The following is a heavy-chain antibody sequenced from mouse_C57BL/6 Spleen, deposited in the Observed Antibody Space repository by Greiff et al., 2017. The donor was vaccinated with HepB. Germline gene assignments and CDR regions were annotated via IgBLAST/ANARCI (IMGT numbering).Heavy chain of an antibody. Sequence: QVQLQQSGAELVKPGASVKISCKASGYAFSSYWMNWVKQRAGKGLEWIGQIYPGDGDTNYNGKFKGKATLTADKSSSTAYMQLSRLTSEDSAVYFCARHDGYDTMDYWGQGTSVTVSS. J-gene: IGHJ4*01. D-gene: IGHD2-3*01. CDR1: GYAFSSYW. V-gene: IGHV1-80*01. CDR2: IYPGDGDT. CDR3: ARHDGYDTMDY.